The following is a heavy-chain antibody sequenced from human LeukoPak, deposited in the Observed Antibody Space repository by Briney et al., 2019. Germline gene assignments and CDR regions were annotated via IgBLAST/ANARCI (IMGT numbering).Heavy chain of an antibody. Sequence: GGSLRLSCAASGITFSSYWMSWVRQAPRKGLEWVANINQDGSEKNCVDSVKGRFTISRDNAKNSLYLQMNSLRAEDTAVYYCARGDGYNYHFDHWGQGALVTVSS. CDR2: INQDGSEK. J-gene: IGHJ4*02. CDR3: ARGDGYNYHFDH. V-gene: IGHV3-7*05. CDR1: GITFSSYW. D-gene: IGHD5-24*01.